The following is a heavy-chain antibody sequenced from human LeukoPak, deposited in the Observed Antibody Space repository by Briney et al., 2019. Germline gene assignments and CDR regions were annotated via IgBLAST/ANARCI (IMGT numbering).Heavy chain of an antibody. D-gene: IGHD4-17*01. CDR1: GFTFSTYW. J-gene: IGHJ4*01. CDR3: ARASTTVLNLLDY. CDR2: INGDGTST. V-gene: IGHV3-74*03. Sequence: GGSLRLSCAASGFTFSTYWMHWVRQAPGKGLLWVSRINGDGTSTKYADSVKGRFTISRDNARHTLYLQMNSLRAEDTAVYYCARASTTVLNLLDYWGHRTLVTVSS.